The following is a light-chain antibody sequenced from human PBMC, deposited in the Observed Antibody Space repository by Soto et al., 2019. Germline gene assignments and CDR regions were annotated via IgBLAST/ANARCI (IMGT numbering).Light chain of an antibody. CDR3: SSYTSSGTLL. CDR2: EVS. CDR1: SSDVGGYNY. Sequence: QSALTQPASVSGSPGQSITISCTGTSSDVGGYNYVSWYQHHPGKAPKLMVYEVSNRPSGVSTRFSGSKSGNTASLTISGLQAEDDADYYCSSYTSSGTLLFGGGTKVTVL. J-gene: IGLJ2*01. V-gene: IGLV2-14*01.